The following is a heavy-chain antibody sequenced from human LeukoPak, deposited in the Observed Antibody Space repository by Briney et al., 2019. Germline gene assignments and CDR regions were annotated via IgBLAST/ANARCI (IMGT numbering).Heavy chain of an antibody. CDR1: GGSISSSNW. CDR2: IYHSGST. Sequence: KPSETLSLTCAVSGGSISSSNWWSWVRQPPGKGLEWIGEIYHSGSTNYNPSLKSRVTISVDKSKNPFSLKLSSVTAADTAVYYCARGVVAATSHGMDVWGQGTTVTVSS. CDR3: ARGVVAATSHGMDV. D-gene: IGHD2-15*01. V-gene: IGHV4-4*02. J-gene: IGHJ6*02.